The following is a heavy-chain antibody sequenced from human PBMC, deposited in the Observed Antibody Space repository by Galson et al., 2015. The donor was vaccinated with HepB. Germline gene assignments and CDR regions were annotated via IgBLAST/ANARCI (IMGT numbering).Heavy chain of an antibody. D-gene: IGHD2-2*01. CDR3: ARAGDIVVANGRGYFQH. CDR2: IIPIFGTA. V-gene: IGHV1-69*13. CDR1: GGTFSSYA. J-gene: IGHJ1*01. Sequence: SVKVSCKASGGTFSSYAISWVRQAPGQGLERMGGIIPIFGTANYAQKFQGRVTITADESTSTAYMGLSSLRSEDTAVYYCARAGDIVVANGRGYFQHWGQGTLVTVSS.